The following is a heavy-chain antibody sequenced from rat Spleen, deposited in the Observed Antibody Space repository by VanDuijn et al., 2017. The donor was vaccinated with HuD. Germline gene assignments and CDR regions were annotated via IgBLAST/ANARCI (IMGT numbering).Heavy chain of an antibody. CDR2: ISIGGDNT. CDR1: GFTFSNYD. Sequence: EVHLVESGGDLVQPGRSLKVSCVVSGFTFSNYDMARVRQAPTGGLEWVASISIGGDNTYYGDSVKGRFTVSRDDAKSTLYLQMDSLTSEDTATYYCATHGGLYNWFAYWGQGTLVTVSS. CDR3: ATHGGLYNWFAY. V-gene: IGHV5-25*01. J-gene: IGHJ3*01.